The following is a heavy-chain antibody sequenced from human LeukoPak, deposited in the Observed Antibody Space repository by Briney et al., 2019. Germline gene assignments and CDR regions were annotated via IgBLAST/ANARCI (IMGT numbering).Heavy chain of an antibody. J-gene: IGHJ4*02. Sequence: TGGSLRLSCAASGFTFSSYIMNGVRQAPGKGLEWVSSISSSSSYIYYADSVKGRFTISRDNAKNSLYLQMNSLRAEDTAVYYCARGLAGGDDYWGQGTLVTVSS. CDR1: GFTFSSYI. V-gene: IGHV3-21*01. D-gene: IGHD7-27*01. CDR3: ARGLAGGDDY. CDR2: ISSSSSYI.